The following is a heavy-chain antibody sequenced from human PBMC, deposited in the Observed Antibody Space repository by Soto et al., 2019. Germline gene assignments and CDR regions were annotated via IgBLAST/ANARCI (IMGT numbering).Heavy chain of an antibody. Sequence: SETLSLTCAVYGGSFSGYYWSWIRQPPGKGLEWIGEINHSGSTNYNPSLKSRVTISVDTSRNQFSLKLSSVTAADTAVYYCARTYAGGYFDYWGQGTLVTVSS. D-gene: IGHD2-2*01. CDR2: INHSGST. CDR3: ARTYAGGYFDY. CDR1: GGSFSGYY. V-gene: IGHV4-34*01. J-gene: IGHJ4*02.